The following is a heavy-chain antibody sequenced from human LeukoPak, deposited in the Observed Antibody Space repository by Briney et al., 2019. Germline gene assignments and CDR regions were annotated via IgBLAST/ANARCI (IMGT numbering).Heavy chain of an antibody. Sequence: GGSLRLSCAASGFTFSDYSMHWVRQAPGKGLNWVAFIRYDGSNTYYADSVKGRFTISRDNSKNTLYLHMNRLRAEDTAVYYCTKDPNRYDSSIYYCAYWGQGTLVTVSS. D-gene: IGHD3-22*01. V-gene: IGHV3-30*02. CDR3: TKDPNRYDSSIYYCAY. CDR1: GFTFSDYS. J-gene: IGHJ4*02. CDR2: IRYDGSNT.